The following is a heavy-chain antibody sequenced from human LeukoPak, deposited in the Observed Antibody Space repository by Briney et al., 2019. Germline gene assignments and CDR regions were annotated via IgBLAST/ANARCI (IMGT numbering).Heavy chain of an antibody. Sequence: GESLKISCKGSGYSCTSYWIGWVRQMPGKGLEWIGIIYPGDSDTRYSPSFQGQVTISADKSISTAYLQWSSLKASDTAMYYCAGHHYYGSGSYYTNWFDPWGQGTLVTASS. V-gene: IGHV5-51*01. D-gene: IGHD3-10*01. J-gene: IGHJ5*02. CDR2: IYPGDSDT. CDR3: AGHHYYGSGSYYTNWFDP. CDR1: GYSCTSYW.